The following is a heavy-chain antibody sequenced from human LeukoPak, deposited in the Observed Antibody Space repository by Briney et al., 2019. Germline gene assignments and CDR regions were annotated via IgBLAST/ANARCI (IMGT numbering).Heavy chain of an antibody. CDR3: ARAYYDSALYYFDY. CDR1: GFTFSSYG. J-gene: IGHJ4*02. Sequence: GGSLRLSCAASGFTFSSYGMHWVRQAPGKGLEWVAVIWYDGSNKYYADSVKGRFTISRDNSKNTLYLQMNSLGAEDTAVYYCARAYYDSALYYFDYWGQGTLVTVSS. D-gene: IGHD3-22*01. V-gene: IGHV3-33*01. CDR2: IWYDGSNK.